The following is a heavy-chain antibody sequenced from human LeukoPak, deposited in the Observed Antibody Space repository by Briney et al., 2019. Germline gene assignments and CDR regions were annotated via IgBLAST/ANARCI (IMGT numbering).Heavy chain of an antibody. V-gene: IGHV4-34*01. D-gene: IGHD4-23*01. CDR3: ARERRGYGGTFDS. Sequence: SETLSLTCAVYGGSFSGYYWSWIRQPPGKGLEWIGEINHSGSTNYNPSLKSRVTISVDTSKNQFSLKLSSVTAADTAVYYCARERRGYGGTFDSWGQGTLVTVSS. CDR1: GGSFSGYY. J-gene: IGHJ4*02. CDR2: INHSGST.